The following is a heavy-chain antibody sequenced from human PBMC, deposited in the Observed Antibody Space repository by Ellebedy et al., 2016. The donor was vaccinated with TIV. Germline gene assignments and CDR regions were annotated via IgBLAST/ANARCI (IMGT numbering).Heavy chain of an antibody. CDR3: ARDTMTVWGEGWYYGMNV. J-gene: IGHJ6*02. Sequence: GSLRLSXFVSGGSMETSYWTWIRQPPGKGLEWLGSVHYSGSANYNPSLKTRVTMSVDTSKNLFSLNLSSVSAADSAVYFCARDTMTVWGEGWYYGMNVWGQGTTVIVSS. D-gene: IGHD3-22*01. V-gene: IGHV4-59*01. CDR2: VHYSGSA. CDR1: GGSMETSY.